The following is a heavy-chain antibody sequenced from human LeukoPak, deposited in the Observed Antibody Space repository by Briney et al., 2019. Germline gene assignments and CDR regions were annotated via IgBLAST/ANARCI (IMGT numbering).Heavy chain of an antibody. V-gene: IGHV6-1*01. CDR1: GDSVSSNSAA. CDR3: ARSRYCSGGSCYYYMDV. Sequence: SQTLSLTCALSGDSVSSNSAAWNWIRQSPSRGLEWLGRTYYRSKWYNDYAVSVKSRITINPDTSKNQFSLQLNSVTPEDTAVYYCARSRYCSGGSCYYYMDVWGKGTTVTVSS. J-gene: IGHJ6*03. D-gene: IGHD2-15*01. CDR2: TYYRSKWYN.